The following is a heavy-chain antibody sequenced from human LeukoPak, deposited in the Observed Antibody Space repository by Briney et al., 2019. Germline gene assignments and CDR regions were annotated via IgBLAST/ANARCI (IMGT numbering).Heavy chain of an antibody. CDR1: GGSFSGYY. CDR3: ARERQYYYGSGSPNWFDP. Sequence: SETLSLTCAVYGGSFSGYYWSWIRQPPGKGLEWIGEINHSGSTNYNPSLKSRVTISVDTSKNQFSLKLSSVTAADTAVYYCARERQYYYGSGSPNWFDPWGQGTLVTVSS. V-gene: IGHV4-34*01. CDR2: INHSGST. J-gene: IGHJ5*02. D-gene: IGHD3-10*01.